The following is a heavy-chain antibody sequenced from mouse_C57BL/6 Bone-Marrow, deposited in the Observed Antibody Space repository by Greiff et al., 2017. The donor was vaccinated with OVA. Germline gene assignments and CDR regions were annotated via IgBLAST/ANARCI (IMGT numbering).Heavy chain of an antibody. V-gene: IGHV5-9-1*02. D-gene: IGHD4-1*01. Sequence: DVMLVESGEGLMKPGGSLKLSCAASGFTFSSYAMSWVRQTPEKRLEWVAYISSGGDYIYYADTVKGRFTISRDNARNTLYLQMSSLKSEDTAMYYCTRAWAAWFAYWGQGTLVTVSA. CDR1: GFTFSSYA. J-gene: IGHJ3*01. CDR2: ISSGGDYI. CDR3: TRAWAAWFAY.